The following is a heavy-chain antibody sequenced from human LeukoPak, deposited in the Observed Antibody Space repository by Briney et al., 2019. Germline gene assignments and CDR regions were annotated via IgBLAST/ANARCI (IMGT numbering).Heavy chain of an antibody. CDR3: ATYRGRGSPFDF. CDR1: GFTFSTSA. D-gene: IGHD2-15*01. Sequence: GGSLRLSCAASGFTFSTSAMSWVRQTPGKGLEGVSGITGSSGSTKYADSVRGRFTISRDNSKNTVYLQMSSLRVEDTALYYCATYRGRGSPFDFWGQGTQVTVS. CDR2: ITGSSGST. J-gene: IGHJ4*02. V-gene: IGHV3-23*01.